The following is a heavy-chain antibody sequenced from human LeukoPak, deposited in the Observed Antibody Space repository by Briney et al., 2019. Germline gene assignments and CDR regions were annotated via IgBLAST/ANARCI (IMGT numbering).Heavy chain of an antibody. D-gene: IGHD3-22*01. CDR3: ARGDHDYDSSGYIDY. Sequence: GGSLRLSCAASGFTFSSYAMSWVRQAPGKGLEWVAVISYDGSNKYNADSVKGRFTISRDNSKNTLYLQMNSLRAEDTAVYYCARGDHDYDSSGYIDYWGQGTLVTVSS. CDR2: ISYDGSNK. V-gene: IGHV3-30-3*01. J-gene: IGHJ4*02. CDR1: GFTFSSYA.